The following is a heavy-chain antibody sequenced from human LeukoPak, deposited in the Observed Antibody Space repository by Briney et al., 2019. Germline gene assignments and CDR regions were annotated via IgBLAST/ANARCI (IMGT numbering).Heavy chain of an antibody. Sequence: SETLSLTCTVSGGSISSHYWSWIRQPPGKGLEGIGDIHYSGSTNYNPSLKSRVTISVDTSKNQFSLKLSSVTAADTAVYYCARDARYCRSTSCYTSFDPWGQGTLVTVSS. D-gene: IGHD2-2*02. J-gene: IGHJ5*02. CDR1: GGSISSHY. CDR3: ARDARYCRSTSCYTSFDP. CDR2: IHYSGST. V-gene: IGHV4-59*11.